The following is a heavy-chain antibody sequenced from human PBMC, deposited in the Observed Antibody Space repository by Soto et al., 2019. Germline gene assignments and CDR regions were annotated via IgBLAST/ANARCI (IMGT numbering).Heavy chain of an antibody. Sequence: GGSLRLSCAASGFTFSSYGMHWVRQAPGKGLEWVAVIWYDGSNKYYADSVKGRFTISRDNSKNTLYLQMNSLRAEDTAVYYCARESPGGSGYSALWYYYGMDVWGQGTTVTVSS. CDR1: GFTFSSYG. D-gene: IGHD3-22*01. J-gene: IGHJ6*02. CDR3: ARESPGGSGYSALWYYYGMDV. V-gene: IGHV3-33*01. CDR2: IWYDGSNK.